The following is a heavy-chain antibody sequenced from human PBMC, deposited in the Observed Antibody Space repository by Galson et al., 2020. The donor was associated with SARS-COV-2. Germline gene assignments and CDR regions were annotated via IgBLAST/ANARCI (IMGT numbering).Heavy chain of an antibody. CDR3: ARLHYGEDSPEAWEI. CDR2: ISHSGGT. CDR1: GTSISSGSYS. J-gene: IGHJ3*02. Sequence: SETLSLTCAVSGTSISSGSYSWNWLRQPPGKGLEWIGYISHSGGTYYNPSLKSRVTISGDRSKNQFSLMLSSVTAADTAVYYCARLHYGEDSPEAWEIWGPGTRVTVAS. D-gene: IGHD4-17*01. V-gene: IGHV4-30-2*01.